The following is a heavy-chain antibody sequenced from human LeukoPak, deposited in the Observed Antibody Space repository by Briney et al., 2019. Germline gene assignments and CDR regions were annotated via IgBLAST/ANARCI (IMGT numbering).Heavy chain of an antibody. CDR1: GFTFSSYS. D-gene: IGHD4-11*01. J-gene: IGHJ3*02. CDR2: IKQDGSEK. V-gene: IGHV3-7*01. CDR3: ARLRTTLDAFDI. Sequence: GGSLRLSCAASGFTFSSYSMNWVRQAPGKGLEWVANIKQDGSEKYYVDSVKGRFTISRDNAKNSLYLQMNSLRAEDTAVYYCARLRTTLDAFDIWGQGTMVTVSS.